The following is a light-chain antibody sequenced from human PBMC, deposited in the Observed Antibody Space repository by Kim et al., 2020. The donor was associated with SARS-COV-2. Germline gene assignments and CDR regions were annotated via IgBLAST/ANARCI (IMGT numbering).Light chain of an antibody. CDR2: GNT. Sequence: GQRVTIACTGNSSNSGAAFDVRWYQQLPGAAPKLLIYGNTNRPSGVPDRFTASKSGPSASLAITGLQSEDEADYYCQSYDSSLGGVFGGGTQLTVL. CDR3: QSYDSSLGGV. V-gene: IGLV1-40*01. CDR1: SSNSGAAFD. J-gene: IGLJ3*02.